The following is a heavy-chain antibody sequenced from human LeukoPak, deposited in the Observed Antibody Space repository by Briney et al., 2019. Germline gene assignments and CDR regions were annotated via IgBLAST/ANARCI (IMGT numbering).Heavy chain of an antibody. D-gene: IGHD3-22*01. J-gene: IGHJ4*02. CDR1: GFTFSSYA. CDR3: ARGGYDSSGYYYGVDY. V-gene: IGHV3-30*04. Sequence: GRSLRLSCAASGFTFSSYAMDWVRQAPGKGLEWVAVISYDGSNKYYADSVKGRFTISRDNSKNTLYLQMNSLRAEDTAVYYCARGGYDSSGYYYGVDYWGQGTLVTVSS. CDR2: ISYDGSNK.